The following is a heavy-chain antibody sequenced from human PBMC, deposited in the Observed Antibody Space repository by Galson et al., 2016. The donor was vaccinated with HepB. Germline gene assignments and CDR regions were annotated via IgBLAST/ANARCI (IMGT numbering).Heavy chain of an antibody. CDR1: GGTFSNYA. D-gene: IGHD3-22*01. Sequence: SVKVSCKASGGTFSNYALSWVRQAPGQGLEWMGGIIPIVGTAKYAQMFQGRVTISADKSTSTAYMELSSLRSDDTGVYYCARNSSGYYPVDYYYGMDVWGQGTTVIVSS. V-gene: IGHV1-69*06. CDR2: IIPIVGTA. J-gene: IGHJ6*02. CDR3: ARNSSGYYPVDYYYGMDV.